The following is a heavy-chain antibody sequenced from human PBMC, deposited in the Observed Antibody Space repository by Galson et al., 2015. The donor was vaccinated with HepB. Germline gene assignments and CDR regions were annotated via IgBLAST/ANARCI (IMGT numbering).Heavy chain of an antibody. CDR2: INAGNGNT. CDR3: ARGVHYYGSGSYYKAPGFDY. V-gene: IGHV1-3*01. CDR1: GYTFTSYA. D-gene: IGHD3-10*01. Sequence: SVKVSCKASGYTFTSYAMHWVRQAPGQRLEWMGWINAGNGNTKYSQKFQGRVTITRDTSASTAYMELSSLRSEDTAVYYCARGVHYYGSGSYYKAPGFDYWGQGTLVTVSS. J-gene: IGHJ4*02.